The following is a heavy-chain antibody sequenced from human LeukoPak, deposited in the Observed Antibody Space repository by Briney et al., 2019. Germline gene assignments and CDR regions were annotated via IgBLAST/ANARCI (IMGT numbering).Heavy chain of an antibody. CDR3: ARAGVRYSSSWYLVY. Sequence: SETLSLTCTVSGGSISSYCWSWIRPPPGKGLEWIGYIYYSGSYNYNPSLKSRVTISVDTSKNQFSLKLSSVTAADTAVYYCARAGVRYSSSWYLVYWGQGTLVTVSS. CDR1: GGSISSYC. J-gene: IGHJ4*02. D-gene: IGHD6-13*01. V-gene: IGHV4-59*01. CDR2: IYYSGSY.